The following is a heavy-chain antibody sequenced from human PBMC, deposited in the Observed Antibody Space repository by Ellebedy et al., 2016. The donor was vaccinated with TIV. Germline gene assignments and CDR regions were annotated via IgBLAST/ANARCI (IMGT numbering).Heavy chain of an antibody. V-gene: IGHV4-39*01. J-gene: IGHJ4*02. Sequence: MPSETLSLTCSVSGGSVSSTRYYWAWLCQPPSKGLEYIGSVYYSGSPYYNPSFKSRVTLSADTSKNQFSLNLRTVTAADTAVYYCARTDPWQPIDDWGQGILVSVSS. CDR3: ARTDPWQPIDD. CDR2: VYYSGSP. D-gene: IGHD2-21*02. CDR1: GGSVSSTRYY.